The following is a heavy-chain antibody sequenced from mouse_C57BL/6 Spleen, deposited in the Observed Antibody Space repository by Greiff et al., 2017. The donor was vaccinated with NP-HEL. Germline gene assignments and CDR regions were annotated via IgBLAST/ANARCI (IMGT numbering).Heavy chain of an antibody. J-gene: IGHJ3*01. D-gene: IGHD1-1*01. Sequence: VQLQQSGPELVKPGASVKISCKASGYTFTDYYMNWVKQSHGKSLEWIGDINPNNGGTSYNQKFKGKATLTVDKSSSTAYMELSSLTSEDSAVYYWARSIDYYGSSYWFAYWGQGTLVTVSA. CDR1: GYTFTDYY. CDR3: ARSIDYYGSSYWFAY. CDR2: INPNNGGT. V-gene: IGHV1-26*01.